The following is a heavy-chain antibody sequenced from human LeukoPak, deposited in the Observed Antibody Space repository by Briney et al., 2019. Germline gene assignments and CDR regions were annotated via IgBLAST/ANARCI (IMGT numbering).Heavy chain of an antibody. Sequence: SETLSPTCTVSGGSISSYYWSWIRQPPGKGLEWVGYIYYSGTTNYNPSLKSRVTISVDTSKNQFSLKLSSVTTADTAVYYCARGFTLFDPWGQGTLVTVSS. V-gene: IGHV4-59*01. D-gene: IGHD2/OR15-2a*01. J-gene: IGHJ5*02. CDR2: IYYSGTT. CDR3: ARGFTLFDP. CDR1: GGSISSYY.